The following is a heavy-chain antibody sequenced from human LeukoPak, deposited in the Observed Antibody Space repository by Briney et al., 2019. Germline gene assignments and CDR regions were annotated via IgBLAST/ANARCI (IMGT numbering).Heavy chain of an antibody. CDR2: ISAYNGNT. V-gene: IGHV1-18*01. CDR3: VRGLSSSWSGADPDY. Sequence: ASVTVSCTASGYTFTSYGISWVRQAPGQGLEWMGWISAYNGNTNYAQKLQGRVTMTTDTSTSTAYMELRSLRSDDTAVYYCVRGLSSSWSGADPDYWGQGTLVTVSS. CDR1: GYTFTSYG. D-gene: IGHD6-13*01. J-gene: IGHJ4*02.